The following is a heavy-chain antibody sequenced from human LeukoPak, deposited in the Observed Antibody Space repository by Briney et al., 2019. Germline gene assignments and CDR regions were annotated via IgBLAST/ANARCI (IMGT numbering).Heavy chain of an antibody. V-gene: IGHV3-64*01. CDR1: GFSFSGDY. CDR2: ISGNGVTT. Sequence: PGGSLRLSCAASGFSFSGDYIHWVRQAPGKGLEYVSAISGNGVTTHYTNSVKGRFTISRDNSKNTVYLQMGSLSTEDTAVYYCARDTNREQDIWGQGPTVTVSS. D-gene: IGHD3-3*01. CDR3: ARDTNREQDI. J-gene: IGHJ6*02.